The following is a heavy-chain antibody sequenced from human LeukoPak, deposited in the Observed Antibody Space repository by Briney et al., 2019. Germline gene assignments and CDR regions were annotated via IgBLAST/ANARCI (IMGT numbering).Heavy chain of an antibody. CDR2: IHPSTGNP. Sequence: ASVKVSCKASGYTFTGYYMHWVRQAPGQGLEWMGWIHPSTGNPAYAQGFTGRFVFSLDTSVSTAYLQISSLKAEDTAVYYCAREWFGVPGYWGQGTLVTVSS. J-gene: IGHJ4*02. D-gene: IGHD3-10*01. CDR3: AREWFGVPGY. CDR1: GYTFTGYY. V-gene: IGHV7-4-1*02.